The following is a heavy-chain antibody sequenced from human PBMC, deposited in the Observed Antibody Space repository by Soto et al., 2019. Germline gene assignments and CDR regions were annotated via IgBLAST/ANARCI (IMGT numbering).Heavy chain of an antibody. CDR2: IIPIFGTA. CDR1: GGTFSSYA. CDR3: ARGLQLWSEPTKGGYYYYGMDV. J-gene: IGHJ6*02. V-gene: IGHV1-69*13. D-gene: IGHD5-18*01. Sequence: XSVKVSCKASGGTFSSYAISWVRQAPGQGLEWMGGIIPIFGTANYAQKFQGRVTITADESTSTAYMELSSLRSEDTAVYYCARGLQLWSEPTKGGYYYYGMDVWGQGTTVTLSS.